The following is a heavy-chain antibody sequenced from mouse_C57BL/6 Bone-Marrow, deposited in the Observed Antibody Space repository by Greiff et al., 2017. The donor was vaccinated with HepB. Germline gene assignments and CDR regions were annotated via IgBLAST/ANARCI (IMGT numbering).Heavy chain of an antibody. CDR3: ANYYYGSSWYFDV. D-gene: IGHD1-1*01. J-gene: IGHJ1*03. Sequence: EVKLQQSVAELVRPGASVKLSCTASGFNIKNTYMHWVKQRPEQGLEWIGRIDPANGNTKYAPKFQGKATITADTSSNTAYLQLSSLTSEDTAIYYCANYYYGSSWYFDVWGTGTTVTVSS. V-gene: IGHV14-3*01. CDR1: GFNIKNTY. CDR2: IDPANGNT.